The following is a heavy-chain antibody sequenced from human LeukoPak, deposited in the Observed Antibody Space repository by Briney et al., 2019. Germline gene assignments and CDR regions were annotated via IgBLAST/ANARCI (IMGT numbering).Heavy chain of an antibody. D-gene: IGHD3-10*01. CDR2: IKSKTDGGTT. CDR1: GFTFSNVW. CDR3: TTDYVGGL. V-gene: IGHV3-15*01. J-gene: IGHJ4*02. Sequence: GGSLRLSCAASGFTFSNVWMSWVRQAPGKGLEWVGHIKSKTDGGTTDYAAPVKGRFTISRDDSKDTLDLQMNSLKTEDTAVYYCTTDYVGGLWGQGTLVTVSS.